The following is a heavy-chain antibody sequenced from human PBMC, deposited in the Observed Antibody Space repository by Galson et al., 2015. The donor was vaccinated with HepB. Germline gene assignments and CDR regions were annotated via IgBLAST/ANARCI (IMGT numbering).Heavy chain of an antibody. CDR3: ARAPIYSNRGYYSDY. V-gene: IGHV3-49*03. D-gene: IGHD4-11*01. CDR1: GFIFNDDA. Sequence: SLRLSCAASGFIFNDDALSWFRQSPGKGLEWVGFMRRLAYGGTTEYAASVEGRFTISRDDSKSISYLQMNSLKPEDTAVYYCARAPIYSNRGYYSDYWGQGALVTVSS. J-gene: IGHJ4*02. CDR2: MRRLAYGGTT.